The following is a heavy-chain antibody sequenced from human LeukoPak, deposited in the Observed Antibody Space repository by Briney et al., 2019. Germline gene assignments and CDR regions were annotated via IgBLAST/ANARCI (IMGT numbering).Heavy chain of an antibody. V-gene: IGHV3-23*01. D-gene: IGHD4-17*01. CDR1: GFTFRSYA. CDR3: ATAPDYGDYYFDY. Sequence: GGSLRLSCAASGFTFRSYAMSWVRQAPGKGLEWVSAISGRGANTYYADPVKGRFTISRDNSKNTLYLQMNSLRAEDTAVYYCATAPDYGDYYFDYWGQGTLVTVSS. CDR2: ISGRGANT. J-gene: IGHJ4*02.